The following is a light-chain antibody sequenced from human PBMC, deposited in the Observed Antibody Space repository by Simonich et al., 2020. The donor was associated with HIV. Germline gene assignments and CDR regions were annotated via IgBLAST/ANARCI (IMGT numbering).Light chain of an antibody. CDR2: GAS. CDR3: QQYGSSPRT. J-gene: IGKJ3*01. CDR1: QSVNSN. V-gene: IGKV3-20*01. Sequence: TQSSVISSFYPGERATLSRSASQSVNSNLAWYQQKPGQPPRLLIYGASTRATGIPARFSGSGSGTDFTLTISRLEPDDFAVYYCQQYGSSPRTFGPGTKVDIK.